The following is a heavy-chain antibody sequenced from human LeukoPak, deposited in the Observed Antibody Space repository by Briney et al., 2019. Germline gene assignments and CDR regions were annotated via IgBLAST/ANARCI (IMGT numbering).Heavy chain of an antibody. CDR2: IYYSGST. Sequence: SETLSLTCTISGGSISSSRYYWGWIRQPPGKGLEWIGSIYYSGSTYYNPSLKSRVTISVDTSKNQFSLKLSSVTAADTAVYYCARQEVTMVRGVIPFDYWGQGTLVTVSS. CDR1: GGSISSSRYY. J-gene: IGHJ4*02. CDR3: ARQEVTMVRGVIPFDY. D-gene: IGHD3-10*01. V-gene: IGHV4-39*01.